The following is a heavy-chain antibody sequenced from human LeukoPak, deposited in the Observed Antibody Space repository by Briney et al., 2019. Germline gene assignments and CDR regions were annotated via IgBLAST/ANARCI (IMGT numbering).Heavy chain of an antibody. Sequence: GGSLRLSCAASGFAFSSYGMHWVRQAPGKGLEGVAVIWYDGSNKYYADSVKGRFTISRDNSKNTLYLQMNSLRAEDTAVYYCAKVSGLYQLLLSHFDYWGQGTLVTVSS. J-gene: IGHJ4*02. V-gene: IGHV3-33*06. CDR1: GFAFSSYG. D-gene: IGHD2-2*01. CDR2: IWYDGSNK. CDR3: AKVSGLYQLLLSHFDY.